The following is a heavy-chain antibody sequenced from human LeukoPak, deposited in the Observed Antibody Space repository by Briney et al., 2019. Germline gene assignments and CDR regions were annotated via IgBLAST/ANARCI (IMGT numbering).Heavy chain of an antibody. Sequence: GGSLRLSCTASGFTFGDYAMNWFRQAPGKGLEWVGFIRSKTYGGTGEYAASVKGRFTISRDDSKSIAHLQMNSLKTEDTAVYYCTRSESGTYKGGFDLWGQGTLVTVSS. CDR1: GFTFGDYA. CDR2: IRSKTYGGTG. D-gene: IGHD1-26*01. J-gene: IGHJ4*02. CDR3: TRSESGTYKGGFDL. V-gene: IGHV3-49*03.